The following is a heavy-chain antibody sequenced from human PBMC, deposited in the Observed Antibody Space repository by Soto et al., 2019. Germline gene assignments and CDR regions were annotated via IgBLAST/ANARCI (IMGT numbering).Heavy chain of an antibody. CDR2: INPNSGGT. V-gene: IGHV1-2*02. D-gene: IGHD3-22*01. CDR3: ARGGAYSYDSSGYYLDY. Sequence: ASVKVSCKASGYTFTGYYMHWVRQARGQGLEWMGWINPNSGGTNYAQKFQGRVTMTRDTAISTAYMELRRLISDDTAVYYCARGGAYSYDSSGYYLDYCGQGTLVTVSS. CDR1: GYTFTGYY. J-gene: IGHJ4*02.